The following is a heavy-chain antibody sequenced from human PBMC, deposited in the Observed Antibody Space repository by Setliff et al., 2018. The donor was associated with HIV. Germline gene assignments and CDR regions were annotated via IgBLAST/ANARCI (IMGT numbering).Heavy chain of an antibody. Sequence: SGPTLVNPTETLTLTCTVSGFSLSNTRMGVSWIRQPPGKALERLTHIFSDDEKSYSTSLKSRLTISKDTSKSQVVLTMTNLDPVDTATYYCARLMKTYYYDTSGYYAPWGNFDHWGQGTLVTVSS. CDR1: GFSLSNTRMG. V-gene: IGHV2-26*01. CDR3: ARLMKTYYYDTSGYYAPWGNFDH. J-gene: IGHJ4*02. CDR2: IFSDDEK. D-gene: IGHD3-22*01.